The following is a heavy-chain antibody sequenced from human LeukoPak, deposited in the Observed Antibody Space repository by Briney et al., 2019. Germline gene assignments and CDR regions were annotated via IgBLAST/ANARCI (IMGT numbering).Heavy chain of an antibody. J-gene: IGHJ4*02. D-gene: IGHD6-13*01. CDR2: MNPNSGDT. V-gene: IGHV1-8*03. CDR3: ASGPGGSSWSFDY. CDR1: GYTFTSYD. Sequence: ASVKVSCKASGYTFTSYDINWVRQATGQGLEWMGWMNPNSGDTGYAQKFQGRVTITRNSSVSTAYMELSSLRSDDMAVYYCASGPGGSSWSFDYWGQGTLVTVSS.